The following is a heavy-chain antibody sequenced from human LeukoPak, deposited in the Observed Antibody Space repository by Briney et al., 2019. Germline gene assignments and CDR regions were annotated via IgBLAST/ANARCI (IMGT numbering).Heavy chain of an antibody. V-gene: IGHV4-34*01. CDR2: INHSGST. CDR3: ARGLNDSWTGENY. J-gene: IGHJ4*02. Sequence: SETLSLTCAVYGGSFSGYYWSWIRQPPGKGLEWIGEINHSGSTNYNPSLKSRVTISLDASKSQFSLKVRYVTAADTAVYYCARGLNDSWTGENYWGQGTLVTVSS. D-gene: IGHD3-3*01. CDR1: GGSFSGYY.